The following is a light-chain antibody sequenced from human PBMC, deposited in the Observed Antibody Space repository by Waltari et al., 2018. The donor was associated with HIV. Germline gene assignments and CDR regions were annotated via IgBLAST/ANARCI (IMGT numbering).Light chain of an antibody. CDR1: NSDVGGYKY. CDR3: CSYAGSSSWV. J-gene: IGLJ3*02. Sequence: QSALTQPRSVSGSPGQSVAISCTGTNSDVGGYKYVSWYQQYPGKAPKLMIYDVSERPSGVPDRFSGSKSGNTASLTISGLQAEDEADYYCCSYAGSSSWVFGGGTKLTVL. V-gene: IGLV2-11*01. CDR2: DVS.